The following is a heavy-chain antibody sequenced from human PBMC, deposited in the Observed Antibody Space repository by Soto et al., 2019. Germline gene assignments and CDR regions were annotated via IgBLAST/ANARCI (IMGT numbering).Heavy chain of an antibody. CDR1: GGTFSSYA. CDR3: ARDPHHAYTTFDP. CDR2: IIPIFGTA. J-gene: IGHJ5*02. V-gene: IGHV1-69*13. D-gene: IGHD3-16*01. Sequence: ASVKVSCKASGGTFSSYAISWVRQAPGQGLEWMGGIIPIFGTANYAQKFQGRVTITADESTSTAYMELSSLRSEDTAVYYCARDPHHAYTTFDPWGQGTLVTVSS.